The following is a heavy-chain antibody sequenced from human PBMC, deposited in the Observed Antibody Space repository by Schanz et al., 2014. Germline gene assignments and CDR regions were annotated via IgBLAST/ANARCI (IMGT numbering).Heavy chain of an antibody. D-gene: IGHD6-19*01. CDR2: IIPVLAIA. Sequence: QVQLVQSGGEMKKPGASVKVSCKASGYTFTDYGLSWVRQAPGQGLEWMGRIIPVLAIADYAQKFQGRVTITADKSTSTASMELRSLRSDDTAVYYCARGGYSSGWYDRDIAHFDHWGQGTLVTVSS. CDR3: ARGGYSSGWYDRDIAHFDH. V-gene: IGHV1-69*04. CDR1: GYTFTDYG. J-gene: IGHJ4*02.